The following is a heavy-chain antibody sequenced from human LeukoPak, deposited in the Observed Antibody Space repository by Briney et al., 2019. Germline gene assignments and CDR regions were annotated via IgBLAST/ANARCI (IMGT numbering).Heavy chain of an antibody. V-gene: IGHV5-51*01. Sequence: GESLKISCKGSGYSFTSYWVGWVRQMPGKGLEWMGIIYPGDSDTRYSPSFQGQVTISADKSISTAYLQWSSLKASDTAMYYCARLIWGGIVAVTAGDYWGQGTLVTVSS. CDR3: ARLIWGGIVAVTAGDY. CDR1: GYSFTSYW. CDR2: IYPGDSDT. D-gene: IGHD2-21*02. J-gene: IGHJ4*02.